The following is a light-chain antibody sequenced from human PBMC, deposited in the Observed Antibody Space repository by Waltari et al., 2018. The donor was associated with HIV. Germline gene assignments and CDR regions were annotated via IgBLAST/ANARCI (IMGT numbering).Light chain of an antibody. Sequence: QSVLAQPPSASGTPGQRVTIPCSGSSSNIGEYPVNWYHQVPGTAPKLVIYANKQRPAWVPDRFSGSQSGTSASLVISGLRSEDEGTYYCAAWDDTLYGLFGGGTKLTVL. J-gene: IGLJ2*01. CDR1: SSNIGEYP. V-gene: IGLV1-44*01. CDR2: ANK. CDR3: AAWDDTLYGL.